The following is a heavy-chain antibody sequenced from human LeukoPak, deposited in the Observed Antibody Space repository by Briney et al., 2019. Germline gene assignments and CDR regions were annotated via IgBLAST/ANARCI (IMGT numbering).Heavy chain of an antibody. V-gene: IGHV3-21*04. D-gene: IGHD4/OR15-4a*01. CDR1: GFTFSSYS. CDR3: ARRAGAYSHPYDY. CDR2: ISTSSSYI. J-gene: IGHJ4*02. Sequence: GGSLRLPCAASGFTFSSYSMNWVRQAPGKGLEWVSSISTSSSYIYYADSVKGRFTISRDNAKNSLYLQMNSLRAEDTAVYYCARRAGAYSHPYDYWGQGTLSPSP.